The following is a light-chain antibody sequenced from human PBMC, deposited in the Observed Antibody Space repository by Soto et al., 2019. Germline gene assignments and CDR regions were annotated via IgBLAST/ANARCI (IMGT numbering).Light chain of an antibody. V-gene: IGKV4-1*01. CDR1: QSVLYSSNNKNY. Sequence: DIVMTQSPDSLAVPLGERATINCKSSQSVLYSSNNKNYLAWYQRRPGQPPKLLIYWASTRESGVPDRFSGSGSGTDFTLTISSLQAEDVAVYFCQQYLTTPAYPFGQGTKLEI. J-gene: IGKJ2*01. CDR3: QQYLTTPAYP. CDR2: WAS.